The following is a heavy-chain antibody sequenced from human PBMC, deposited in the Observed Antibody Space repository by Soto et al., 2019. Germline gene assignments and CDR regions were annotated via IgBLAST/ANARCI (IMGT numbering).Heavy chain of an antibody. J-gene: IGHJ5*02. Sequence: QLQLLESGPGLVKASETLSLTCNVSGGSISTSRSYLAWIRQPPGKGLGWLANIFYSGSTYYNPSLASRVTVSVDTSKNEFSLKLRSVTAADTAVYYCARQPTTGDTDLWFDPWGQGTLVTVSS. CDR3: ARQPTTGDTDLWFDP. V-gene: IGHV4-39*01. CDR2: IFYSGST. CDR1: GGSISTSRSY. D-gene: IGHD2-21*01.